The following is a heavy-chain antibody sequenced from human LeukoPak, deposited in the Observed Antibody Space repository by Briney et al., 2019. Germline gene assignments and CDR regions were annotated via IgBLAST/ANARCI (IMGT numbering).Heavy chain of an antibody. D-gene: IGHD2-21*02. CDR3: ARTRVVAYCGGDCYSYSFDY. J-gene: IGHJ4*02. V-gene: IGHV1-69*01. Sequence: SVKVSCEASGGTFSSYAISWVRQAPGQGLEWMGGIIPIFGTANYAQKFQGRVTITADESTSTAYMELSSLRSEDTAVYYCARTRVVAYCGGDCYSYSFDYWGQGTLVTVSS. CDR1: GGTFSSYA. CDR2: IIPIFGTA.